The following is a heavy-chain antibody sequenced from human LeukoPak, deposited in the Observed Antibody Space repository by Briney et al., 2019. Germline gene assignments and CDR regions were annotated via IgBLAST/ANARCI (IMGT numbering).Heavy chain of an antibody. V-gene: IGHV3-11*01. CDR2: ISSSGSTI. J-gene: IGHJ3*01. CDR1: GFTFSDYY. Sequence: GGSLRLSCAASGFTFSDYYMSWIRQAPGKGLEWVSYISSSGSTIYYADSVMGRFSISRDNPKSTVSLQMSSLRAEDTALYYCVRDLHWGGFDVWGQGTMVTVSS. CDR3: VRDLHWGGFDV. D-gene: IGHD7-27*01.